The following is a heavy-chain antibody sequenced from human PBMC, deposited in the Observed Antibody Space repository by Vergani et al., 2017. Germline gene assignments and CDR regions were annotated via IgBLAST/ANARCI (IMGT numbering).Heavy chain of an antibody. CDR3: GRVGGGGRARDDGFDI. CDR1: GLTFSRYW. V-gene: IGHV3-7*01. J-gene: IGHJ3*02. D-gene: IGHD3-16*01. CDR2: IKQDGSEK. Sequence: EVQLVESGGGLVQPGGSLRLSCAASGLTFSRYWMTWVRQAPGKGLEWVANIKQDGSEKYYVDSVKGRFTLSRDNARNSLYLQMNSLRAEDTAMYYCGRVGGGGRARDDGFDIWGQGTMVTVSS.